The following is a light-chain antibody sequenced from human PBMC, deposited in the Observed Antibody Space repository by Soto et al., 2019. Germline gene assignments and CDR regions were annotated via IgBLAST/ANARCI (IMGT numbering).Light chain of an antibody. J-gene: IGKJ2*03. CDR1: QSVSNIY. V-gene: IGKV3D-20*02. Sequence: EIVLTQSPDMLSLSPGERATLSCRASQSVSNIYLAWYQQRPGQAPRLLIYGASSRATGIPDRFSGRGSGTDFTLTISRLEPEDFAVYYCQQRSTWPPFSFGQGTKLEIK. CDR2: GAS. CDR3: QQRSTWPPFS.